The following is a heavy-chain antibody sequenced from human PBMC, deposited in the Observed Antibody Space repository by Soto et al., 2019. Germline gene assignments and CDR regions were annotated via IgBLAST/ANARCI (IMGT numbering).Heavy chain of an antibody. V-gene: IGHV1-2*02. J-gene: IGHJ6*02. CDR1: GYTFTGYY. CDR3: ARERYQVISDGMDV. D-gene: IGHD2-2*01. CDR2: INPQTGGT. Sequence: VKVSCKASGYTFTGYYIHWVREAPGQGLEWMGWINPQTGGTSYAQKFQGRVTLSRDTSINTAYLELSRLTFDDAAVYFCARERYQVISDGMDVWGQGTTVTVSS.